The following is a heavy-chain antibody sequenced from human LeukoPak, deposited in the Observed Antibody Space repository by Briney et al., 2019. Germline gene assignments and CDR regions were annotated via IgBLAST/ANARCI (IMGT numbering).Heavy chain of an antibody. Sequence: GGSLRLSCAASGFTFSSYAMSWVRQAPGKGLEWFSAISGSGGSTYYADSVKGRFTISRDNSKNTLYLQMNSLRAEDTAVYYCARDQDIVVVVAATPTYFDYWGQGTLVTVSS. CDR2: ISGSGGST. D-gene: IGHD2-15*01. CDR3: ARDQDIVVVVAATPTYFDY. V-gene: IGHV3-23*01. J-gene: IGHJ4*02. CDR1: GFTFSSYA.